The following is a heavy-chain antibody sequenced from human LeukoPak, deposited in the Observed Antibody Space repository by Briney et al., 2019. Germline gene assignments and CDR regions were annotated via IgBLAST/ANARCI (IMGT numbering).Heavy chain of an antibody. CDR3: ARDCTGGTCYDAFDI. Sequence: GGSLRLSCAASGFTFSSYGMHWVRQAPAKGLEWVTLISYNGSNQYYADFVKGRFTISRDNSKNTLYLQINSLRASDTAVYYCARDCTGGTCYDAFDIWGQGTMVTVSS. CDR2: ISYNGSNQ. D-gene: IGHD2-15*01. J-gene: IGHJ3*02. CDR1: GFTFSSYG. V-gene: IGHV3-30*03.